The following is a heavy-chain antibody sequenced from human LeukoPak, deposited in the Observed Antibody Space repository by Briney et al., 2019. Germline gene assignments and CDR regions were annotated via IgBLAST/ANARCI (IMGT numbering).Heavy chain of an antibody. V-gene: IGHV3-66*01. Sequence: GGSLRLSCAASGFTFSSYAMSWVRQAPGKGLEWVSVIYSGGSTYYADSVKGRFTISRDNSKNTLYLQMNSLTAEDTAVYYCARDSGFGEFNNYWGQGTLVTVAS. J-gene: IGHJ4*02. CDR2: IYSGGST. D-gene: IGHD3-10*01. CDR1: GFTFSSYA. CDR3: ARDSGFGEFNNY.